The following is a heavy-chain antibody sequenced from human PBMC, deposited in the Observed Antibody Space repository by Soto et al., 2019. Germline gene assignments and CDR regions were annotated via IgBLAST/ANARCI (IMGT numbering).Heavy chain of an antibody. Sequence: EVHLLESGGGLVQPGGSLRLSCVASGFSFSNFIMTWVRQAPGKGLEWVSLITGSGDNTASTDSVKGRFTVSRDNSKNTLYLQINSLRGEDTAVYYCARGYMSHFFDYWGQGSLVTVSS. CDR3: ARGYMSHFFDY. CDR1: GFSFSNFI. D-gene: IGHD5-12*01. CDR2: ITGSGDNT. V-gene: IGHV3-23*01. J-gene: IGHJ4*02.